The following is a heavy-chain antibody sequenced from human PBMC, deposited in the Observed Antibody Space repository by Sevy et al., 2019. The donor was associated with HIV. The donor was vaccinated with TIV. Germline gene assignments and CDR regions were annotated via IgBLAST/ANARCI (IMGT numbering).Heavy chain of an antibody. CDR2: IYSGGST. Sequence: GGSLRLSCAASGFTVSSDYLNWVRQAPGKGLEWVSVIYSGGSTYYADSVKGRFTISRDNYKNTVYLQMNSLRAEDTAVYYCARDKTQQLAQSFDYWGQGTLVTVSS. J-gene: IGHJ4*01. V-gene: IGHV3-66*01. D-gene: IGHD6-13*01. CDR3: ARDKTQQLAQSFDY. CDR1: GFTVSSDY.